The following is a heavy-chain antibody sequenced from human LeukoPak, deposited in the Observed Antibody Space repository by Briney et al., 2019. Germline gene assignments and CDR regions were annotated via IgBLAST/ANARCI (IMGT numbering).Heavy chain of an antibody. Sequence: GGSLRLSCAASGFTFSSYGMHWVRQAPGKGLMWVSQINSDGSATSCADPVKGRCTISRDNAKNMLYLEMNSLRVEDTAVYFCTRDHGLDVWGQGTTVTVSS. CDR2: INSDGSAT. J-gene: IGHJ6*02. V-gene: IGHV3-74*01. CDR1: GFTFSSYG. CDR3: TRDHGLDV.